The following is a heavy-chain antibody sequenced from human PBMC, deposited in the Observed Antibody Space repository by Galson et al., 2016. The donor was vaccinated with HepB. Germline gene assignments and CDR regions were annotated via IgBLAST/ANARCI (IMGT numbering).Heavy chain of an antibody. D-gene: IGHD2-21*02. CDR3: TRDDSYGLDV. Sequence: SLRLSCAASDFTFSGRWMHWVRQVPGKGLVWVSYINADGTSTTYADSVKGRFTISRDNAKNTVHLQMNRLRAEDTAIYYCTRDDSYGLDVWGQGTMVTVSS. CDR2: INADGTST. V-gene: IGHV3-74*01. J-gene: IGHJ3*01. CDR1: DFTFSGRW.